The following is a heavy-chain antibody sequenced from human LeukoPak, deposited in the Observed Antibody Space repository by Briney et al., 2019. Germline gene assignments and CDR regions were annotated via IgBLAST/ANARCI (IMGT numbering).Heavy chain of an antibody. CDR3: VFGGFSGYVY. V-gene: IGHV3-48*04. CDR1: GFTFSSYA. J-gene: IGHJ4*02. D-gene: IGHD5-12*01. CDR2: ISSSSSII. Sequence: GGSLRLSCAASGFTFSSYAMSWVRQAPGKGLEWVSYISSSSSIIYYADSVKGRFTISRDDAKNSLHLQMTSLRADDTAVYYCVFGGFSGYVYWGQGTLVTVSS.